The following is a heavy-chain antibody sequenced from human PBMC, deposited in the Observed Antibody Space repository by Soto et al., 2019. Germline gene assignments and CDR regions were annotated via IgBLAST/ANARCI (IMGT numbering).Heavy chain of an antibody. CDR2: ISGSGGST. CDR1: GFTFSSYA. D-gene: IGHD5-12*01. J-gene: IGHJ4*02. V-gene: IGHV3-23*01. CDR3: ARGGGYSGDDYSFQVFDY. Sequence: EVQLLESGGGLVQPGGSLRLSCAASGFTFSSYAMSWVRQAPGKGLEWVSGISGSGGSTNYADSVKGRFTISRDNSKNMLYLQMNSLKAEDTAVYYCARGGGYSGDDYSFQVFDYWGQGTLVTVSS.